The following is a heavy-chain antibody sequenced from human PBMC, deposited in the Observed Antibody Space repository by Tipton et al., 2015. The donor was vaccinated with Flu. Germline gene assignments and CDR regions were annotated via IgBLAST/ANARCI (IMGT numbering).Heavy chain of an antibody. Sequence: SLRLSCAASGFTSSYYWMHWVRQAPGKGLVWVSRINDDGSYTTSADSVKGRFTISRDNAKNTLYLQMNSLRAEDTAVYYGARGPSSAVKKYNYYGMDVWGQGTTVTVSS. CDR2: INDDGSYT. V-gene: IGHV3-74*01. CDR1: GFTSSYYW. CDR3: ARGPSSAVKKYNYYGMDV. J-gene: IGHJ6*02. D-gene: IGHD4-17*01.